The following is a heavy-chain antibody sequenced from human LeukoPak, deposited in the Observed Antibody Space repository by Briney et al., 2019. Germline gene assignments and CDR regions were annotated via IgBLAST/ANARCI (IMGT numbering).Heavy chain of an antibody. CDR1: GGSISSYY. J-gene: IGHJ4*02. CDR2: IYTSGST. V-gene: IGHV4-4*07. Sequence: SETLSLTCTVSGGSISSYYWSWIRQPAGKGLECIGHIYTSGSTNYNPCLKRRVTMSVDTSQIQFSLKLSSGTAADAAVYYCARGGVDWTFDYWGQGTLVTVSS. D-gene: IGHD3-9*01. CDR3: ARGGVDWTFDY.